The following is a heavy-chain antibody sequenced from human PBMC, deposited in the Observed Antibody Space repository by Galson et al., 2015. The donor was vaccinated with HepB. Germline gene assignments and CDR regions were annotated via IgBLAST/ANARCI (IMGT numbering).Heavy chain of an antibody. V-gene: IGHV3-48*01. Sequence: SLRLSCAASGFTFSNYPMNWVRQAPGKGLEWVSYISSSSSTIYYADSVKGRFTISRDNAKVSLYLQMNSLGAEDTAVYYCAREPNYDISSYYFDYWGQGTLVTVSS. J-gene: IGHJ4*02. CDR2: ISSSSSTI. CDR3: AREPNYDISSYYFDY. CDR1: GFTFSNYP. D-gene: IGHD3-22*01.